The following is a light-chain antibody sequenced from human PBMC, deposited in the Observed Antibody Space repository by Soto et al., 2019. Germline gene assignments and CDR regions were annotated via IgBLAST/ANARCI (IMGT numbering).Light chain of an antibody. Sequence: QCVLTQPPSASGTPGQRVTISCSGSRFHIGNNAVSWYQQFPGTAPKLLIYNNNQRPSGVPDRFSGSKSGTSASLAISGLQSEDEADYYCATWDDSLNARGVFGGGTQLTAL. CDR3: ATWDDSLNARGV. J-gene: IGLJ3*02. CDR2: NNN. CDR1: RFHIGNNA. V-gene: IGLV1-44*01.